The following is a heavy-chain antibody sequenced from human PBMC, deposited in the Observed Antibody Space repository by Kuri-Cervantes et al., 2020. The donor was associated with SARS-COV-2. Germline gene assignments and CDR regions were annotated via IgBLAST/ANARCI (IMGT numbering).Heavy chain of an antibody. Sequence: SETLSLTCIVSGGSIDSNSYYWGWIRQPPGKGLEWIGGIFYSGITYYNPSLKSRVTISVDASKNQFSLRLTSVTAADTALYYCARQLYYYDSRSDLRGLLDLWGRGTLVTVSS. CDR3: ARQLYYYDSRSDLRGLLDL. CDR1: GGSIDSNSYY. CDR2: IFYSGIT. D-gene: IGHD3-22*01. J-gene: IGHJ2*01. V-gene: IGHV4-39*01.